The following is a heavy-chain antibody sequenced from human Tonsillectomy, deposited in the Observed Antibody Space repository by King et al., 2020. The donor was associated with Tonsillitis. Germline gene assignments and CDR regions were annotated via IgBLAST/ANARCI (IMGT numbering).Heavy chain of an antibody. CDR2: IYTTERA. CDR3: TREHSSSSYFDS. CDR1: GGSISRDF. V-gene: IGHV4-4*07. Sequence: QLQESGPGLVKPSETLSLTCTVSGGSISRDFWSWIRQPAGKGLEWIGRIYTTERANYHPSVKSRATISLDTSKNQVSLNLRSVNAADTAIYYCTREHSSSSYFDSW. D-gene: IGHD6-13*01. J-gene: IGHJ4*03.